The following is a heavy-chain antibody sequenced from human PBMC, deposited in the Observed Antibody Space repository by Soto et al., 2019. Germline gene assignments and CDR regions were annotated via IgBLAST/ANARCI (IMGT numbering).Heavy chain of an antibody. CDR2: IIPVSGVP. J-gene: IGHJ4*02. CDR3: ARDSRTATLDF. D-gene: IGHD2-2*01. CDR1: GGTFDSFT. Sequence: QVQLVQSGAEVKQPGSSVKVSCTISGGTFDSFTISWLRQAPGQGFEWMGGIIPVSGVPSYSRHFQGRITINADASTRTAYMDLSGLKFEDTAVYFCARDSRTATLDFWGQGTLVSVS. V-gene: IGHV1-69*01.